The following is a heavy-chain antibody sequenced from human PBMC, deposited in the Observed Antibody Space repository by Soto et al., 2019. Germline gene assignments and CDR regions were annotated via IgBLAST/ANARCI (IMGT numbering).Heavy chain of an antibody. Sequence: GGSLRLSCAGSGFTLSDHYIDWVRQAPGKGLEWVSAISGSGGSTYYADSVKGRFTISRDNYKNTLYMQMNSLRAEDTAVYYCEKVRHSRCYYSPTRDHFDIRGQGTIVTV. CDR3: EKVRHSRCYYSPTRDHFDI. V-gene: IGHV3-23*01. CDR2: ISGSGGST. J-gene: IGHJ3*02. D-gene: IGHD3-22*01. CDR1: GFTLSDHY.